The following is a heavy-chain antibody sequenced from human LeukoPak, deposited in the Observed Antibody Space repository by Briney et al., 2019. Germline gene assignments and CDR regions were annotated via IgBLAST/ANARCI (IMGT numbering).Heavy chain of an antibody. Sequence: QPGGSLRLSCAASGFTFSDYALSWVRQAPGKGLEWVSVISASSGVIHYADSVKGRFTISRDNSKNTLYLQMNSLRVEDTAAYYCAKAFTRVTIFAGFDLWGQGTVVTVSS. CDR1: GFTFSDYA. CDR3: AKAFTRVTIFAGFDL. D-gene: IGHD3-3*01. V-gene: IGHV3-23*01. J-gene: IGHJ3*01. CDR2: ISASSGVI.